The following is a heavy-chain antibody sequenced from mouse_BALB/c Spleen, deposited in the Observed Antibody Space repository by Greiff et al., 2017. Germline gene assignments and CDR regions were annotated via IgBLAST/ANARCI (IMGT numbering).Heavy chain of an antibody. J-gene: IGHJ4*01. V-gene: IGHV1S135*01. Sequence: VHVKQSGPELMKPGASVKISCKASGYSFTSYYMHWVKQSHGKSLEWIGYIDPFNGGTSYNQKFKGKATLTVDKSSSTAYMHLSSLTSEDSAVYYCARYDFYYFYAMDYWGQGTSVTVSS. CDR1: GYSFTSYY. CDR3: ARYDFYYFYAMDY. CDR2: IDPFNGGT. D-gene: IGHD2-1*01.